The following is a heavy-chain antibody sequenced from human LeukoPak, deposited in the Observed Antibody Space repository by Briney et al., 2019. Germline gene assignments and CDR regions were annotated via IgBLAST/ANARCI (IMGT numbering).Heavy chain of an antibody. CDR2: ISSSGSTI. V-gene: IGHV3-11*01. CDR1: GFTFSDYY. J-gene: IGHJ6*02. CDR3: ARDRPKGPLTDYYYGMDV. Sequence: PGGSLRLSCAASGFTFSDYYMSWIRQAPGKGLEWVSYISSSGSTIYYADSVKGRFTISRDNAKNSLYLQMNSLRAEDTAVYYCARDRPKGPLTDYYYGMDVWGQGTTVTVSS.